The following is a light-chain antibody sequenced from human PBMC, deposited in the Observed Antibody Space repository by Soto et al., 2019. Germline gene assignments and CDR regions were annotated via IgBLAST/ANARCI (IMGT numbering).Light chain of an antibody. V-gene: IGKV3-15*01. J-gene: IGKJ5*01. Sequence: EIVVTQSPATLSVSPGERATLSCRASQSVSSDLAWYQQRPGQAPRLLVYVASTRATGIPVRFSGSGSGTEFTLTISSLQSEDFAVYYCQQYNIWPITFGQGTRLEIK. CDR3: QQYNIWPIT. CDR1: QSVSSD. CDR2: VAS.